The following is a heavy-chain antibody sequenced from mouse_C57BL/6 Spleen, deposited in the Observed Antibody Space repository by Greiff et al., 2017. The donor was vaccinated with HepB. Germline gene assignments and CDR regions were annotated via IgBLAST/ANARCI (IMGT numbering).Heavy chain of an antibody. D-gene: IGHD2-3*01. CDR2: INPNNGGT. J-gene: IGHJ4*01. CDR1: GYTFTDYN. Sequence: EVQLQQSGPELVKPGASVKIPCKASGYTFTDYNMDWVKQSHGKSLEWIGDINPNNGGTNYNQKFKGKATLTVDKSSSTAYMELRSLTSEDTAVYYCARKLRLLDYAMDYWGQGTSVTVSS. CDR3: ARKLRLLDYAMDY. V-gene: IGHV1-18*01.